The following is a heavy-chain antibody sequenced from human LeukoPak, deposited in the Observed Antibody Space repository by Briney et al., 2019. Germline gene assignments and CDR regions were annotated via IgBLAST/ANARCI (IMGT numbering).Heavy chain of an antibody. V-gene: IGHV3-74*03. CDR3: ARDKKSGESSEIDY. Sequence: GGSLRLSCAASGFAFNKYWMHWVRQTPGKGLVWVSRINRDGSTTKYADSVKGRFTVSRDNAKNTLNLQMNSLRAEDTAVYYCARDKKSGESSEIDYWGQGTLVTVSS. CDR2: INRDGSTT. D-gene: IGHD3-10*01. CDR1: GFAFNKYW. J-gene: IGHJ4*02.